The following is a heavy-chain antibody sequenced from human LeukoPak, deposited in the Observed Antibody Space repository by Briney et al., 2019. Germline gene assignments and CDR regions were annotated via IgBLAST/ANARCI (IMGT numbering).Heavy chain of an antibody. V-gene: IGHV3-69-1*01. D-gene: IGHD3-10*01. Sequence: GGSLRLSCAASGFTFTDFNMNWVRQAPGKGLEWVSYISGITIYYADSVKGRFTVSRDNAKNSLYLQMSSLRAEDTAVYYRARDPPSFYGSGSTQGDYWGQGTLVTVSS. J-gene: IGHJ4*02. CDR3: ARDPPSFYGSGSTQGDY. CDR2: ISGITI. CDR1: GFTFTDFN.